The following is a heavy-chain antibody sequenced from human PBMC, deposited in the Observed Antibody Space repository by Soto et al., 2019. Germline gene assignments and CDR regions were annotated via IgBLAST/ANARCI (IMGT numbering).Heavy chain of an antibody. J-gene: IGHJ6*02. CDR2: ISAYNGNT. CDR1: GCTFTSYG. D-gene: IGHD6-13*01. CDR3: ARDDAGYSSSWYLTYYYYGMDV. V-gene: IGHV1-18*01. Sequence: GASLKVSCKASGCTFTSYGISWVRQAPGQGLEWMGWISAYNGNTNYAQKLQGRVTMTTDTSTSTAYMELRSLRSDDTAVYYCARDDAGYSSSWYLTYYYYGMDVWGQGTTVTVSS.